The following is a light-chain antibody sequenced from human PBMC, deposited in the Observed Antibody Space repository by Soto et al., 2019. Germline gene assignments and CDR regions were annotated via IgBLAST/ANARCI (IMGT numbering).Light chain of an antibody. V-gene: IGKV1-39*01. J-gene: IGKJ1*01. CDR3: QHSKTWT. CDR1: QGISTY. Sequence: IQMTQSPSSLSASFGDRVPITCGASQGISTYLNWYQQKPGKAPKLLIYAASSLQSGVPSSLSGSGSETDFTLTISSLQPEDLATYSCQHSKTWTVGQGTKLELK. CDR2: AAS.